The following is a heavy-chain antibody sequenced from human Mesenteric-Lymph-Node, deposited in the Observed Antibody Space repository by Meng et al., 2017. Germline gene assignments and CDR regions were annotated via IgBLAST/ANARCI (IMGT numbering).Heavy chain of an antibody. V-gene: IGHV1-2*02. Sequence: ASVKVSCKASGYTFTGYYMHWVRQAPGQGLEWMGWINPNSGGTNYAQKFQGRVTMTRDTSISTAYMELSRLRSDDTAVYYCATGVVYSGYETEWSFDYWGQGTLVTVSS. CDR2: INPNSGGT. D-gene: IGHD5-12*01. CDR3: ATGVVYSGYETEWSFDY. CDR1: GYTFTGYY. J-gene: IGHJ4*02.